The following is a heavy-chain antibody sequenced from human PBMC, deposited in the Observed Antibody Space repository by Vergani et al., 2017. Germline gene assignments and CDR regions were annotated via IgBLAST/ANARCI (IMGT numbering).Heavy chain of an antibody. CDR2: ISPKTGVT. D-gene: IGHD3/OR15-3a*01. CDR3: SHSWTFGRRDWFDS. Sequence: QVQLMQSGPVMKKPGGSMKVSCQASESTFSDYNIHWVRQAPGQGLQWMGWISPKTGVTDYLQRFQDRVTMTRDASTKTVYLKMTRLTSDDTAIYYCSHSWTFGRRDWFDSWGPGTLVTVSS. CDR1: ESTFSDYN. J-gene: IGHJ5*01. V-gene: IGHV1-2*02.